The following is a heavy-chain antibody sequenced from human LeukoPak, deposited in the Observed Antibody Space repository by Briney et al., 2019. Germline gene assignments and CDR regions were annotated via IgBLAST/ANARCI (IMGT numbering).Heavy chain of an antibody. CDR1: GYTFTSYY. Sequence: GASVTVSCKASGYTFTSYYMHWVRQAPGQGLEWMGIINPSGGSTSYAQKFQGRVTMTRDTSTSTVYMELSSLRSEDTAVYYCASGYYYDSSGYSPYYYYGMDVWGQGTTVAVSS. V-gene: IGHV1-46*01. J-gene: IGHJ6*02. CDR3: ASGYYYDSSGYSPYYYYGMDV. CDR2: INPSGGST. D-gene: IGHD3-22*01.